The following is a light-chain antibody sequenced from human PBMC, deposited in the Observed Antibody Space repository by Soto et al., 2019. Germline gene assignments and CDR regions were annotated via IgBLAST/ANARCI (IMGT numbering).Light chain of an antibody. V-gene: IGLV2-23*01. J-gene: IGLJ3*02. CDR1: SSDVGSYNL. CDR3: FSYSHSSTWV. Sequence: QSALTQPASVSGSPGQSITISCTGTSSDVGSYNLVSWYQQHPGQVPKLMIYQATKRPSEVSDRFSGSKSGNTASLTISGLQAEDEANYYCFSYSHSSTWVFGGGTKLTVL. CDR2: QAT.